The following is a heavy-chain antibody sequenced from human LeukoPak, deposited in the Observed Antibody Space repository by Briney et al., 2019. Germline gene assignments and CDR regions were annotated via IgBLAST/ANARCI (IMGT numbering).Heavy chain of an antibody. J-gene: IGHJ3*02. CDR3: ARGPYAYDSSGAFDI. D-gene: IGHD3-22*01. CDR2: IDSSGYT. CDR1: GCTISSGSYY. Sequence: SETLSLTCTVSGCTISSGSYYWICLRQPPGQGLEWIGRIDSSGYTNYNPSLNSRITIAVDTTKNQFPLKLSSVTAAYTAVYFCARGPYAYDSSGAFDIWGQGTMVTVSS. V-gene: IGHV4-61*02.